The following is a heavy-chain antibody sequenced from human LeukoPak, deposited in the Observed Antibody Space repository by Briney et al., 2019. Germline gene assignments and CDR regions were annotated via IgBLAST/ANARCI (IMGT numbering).Heavy chain of an antibody. D-gene: IGHD3-22*01. CDR3: ARDGSGYWRGYYYMDV. CDR1: GFTFSSYS. J-gene: IGHJ6*03. Sequence: PGGSLRLSCAASGFTFSSYSMNWVRQAPGKGLEWVSSISSSSSYIYYADSVKGRFTISRDNAKNSLYLQMNSLRAEDTAVYYWARDGSGYWRGYYYMDVWGKGTTVTVSS. CDR2: ISSSSSYI. V-gene: IGHV3-21*01.